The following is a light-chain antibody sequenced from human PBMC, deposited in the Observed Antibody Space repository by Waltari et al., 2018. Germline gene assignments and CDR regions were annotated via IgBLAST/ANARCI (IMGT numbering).Light chain of an antibody. CDR2: GAS. Sequence: ETVLTPSPGTLSLSPGERATLSCRASQSVTSSHLAWYQQKPGQAPRLLIYGASSRATGIPDRFSGRGSGTDVTLTSTRLEPEDFAVYYCQQYGNSPRTFGQGTEVEIK. V-gene: IGKV3-20*01. J-gene: IGKJ1*01. CDR1: QSVTSSH. CDR3: QQYGNSPRT.